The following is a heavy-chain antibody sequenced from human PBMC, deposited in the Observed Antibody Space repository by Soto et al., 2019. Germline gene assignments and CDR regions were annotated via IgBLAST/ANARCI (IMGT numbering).Heavy chain of an antibody. CDR2: IVVGSGNT. V-gene: IGHV1-58*01. Sequence: SVKVSCKASGFTFTSSAVQWVRQARVQRLEWIGWIVVGSGNTNYAQKFQERVTITRDMSTSTAYMELSSLRSEDTAVYYCAVHKWLVQPPDAFDIWGQGTMVTVSS. J-gene: IGHJ3*02. CDR3: AVHKWLVQPPDAFDI. CDR1: GFTFTSSA. D-gene: IGHD6-19*01.